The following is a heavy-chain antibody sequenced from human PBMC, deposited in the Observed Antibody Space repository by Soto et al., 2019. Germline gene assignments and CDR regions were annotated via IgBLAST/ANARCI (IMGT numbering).Heavy chain of an antibody. CDR1: GFTFGDYA. CDR3: AKDWGIAARPKWFDP. V-gene: IGHV3-30-3*02. CDR2: LSYDGSDK. J-gene: IGHJ5*02. Sequence: GGSLRLSCTASGFTFGDYAMSWFRQAPGKGLEWVAVLSYDGSDKYHADSVKGRFTVSRDNSKNTLYLQMNSLRAEDTAVYYCAKDWGIAARPKWFDPWGQGTLVTVSS. D-gene: IGHD6-6*01.